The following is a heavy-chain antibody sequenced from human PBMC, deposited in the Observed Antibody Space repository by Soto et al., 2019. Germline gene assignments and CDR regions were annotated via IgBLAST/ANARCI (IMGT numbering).Heavy chain of an antibody. D-gene: IGHD6-25*01. V-gene: IGHV1-69*13. CDR3: ARLPSAPEYYFDY. CDR2: IIPIFGTA. Sequence: GASVKVSCKASGGTFSSYAISWVRQAPGQGLEWMGGIIPIFGTANYAQKFQGRVTITADESTSTAYMELSSLRSEDTAVYYCARLPSAPEYYFDYWGQGTLVTVSS. CDR1: GGTFSSYA. J-gene: IGHJ4*02.